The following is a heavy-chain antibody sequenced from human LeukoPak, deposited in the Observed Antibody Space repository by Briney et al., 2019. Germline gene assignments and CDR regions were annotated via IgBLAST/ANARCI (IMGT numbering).Heavy chain of an antibody. CDR3: ARHVYGSANYYMDV. CDR2: IYYSGST. CDR1: GGSISSYY. D-gene: IGHD3-10*01. V-gene: IGHV4-39*01. J-gene: IGHJ6*03. Sequence: SETLSLTCTVSGGSISSYYWSWIRQPPGKGLEWIGSIYYSGSTYYNPSLKSRVTISVDTSKNQFSLKLSSVTAADTAVYYCARHVYGSANYYMDVWGKGTTVTISS.